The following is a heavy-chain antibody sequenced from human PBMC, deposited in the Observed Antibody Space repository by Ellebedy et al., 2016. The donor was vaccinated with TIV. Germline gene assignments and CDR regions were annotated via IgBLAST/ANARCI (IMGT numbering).Heavy chain of an antibody. V-gene: IGHV4-34*01. CDR1: GGSFSGYY. CDR3: ARNGGGVDSSGYYAAASDY. J-gene: IGHJ4*02. Sequence: SETLSLXCAVYGGSFSGYYWSWIRQPPGKGLEWIGEINHSGSTNYNPSLKSRVTISVDTSKNQFSLKLSSVTAADTAVYYCARNGGGVDSSGYYAAASDYWGQGTLVTVSS. CDR2: INHSGST. D-gene: IGHD3-22*01.